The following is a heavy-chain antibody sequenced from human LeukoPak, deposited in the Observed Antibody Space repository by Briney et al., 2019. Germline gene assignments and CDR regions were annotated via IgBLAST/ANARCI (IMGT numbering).Heavy chain of an antibody. CDR3: ARTGTTGDFDY. CDR2: IKKDGSEK. V-gene: IGHV3-7*01. Sequence: GGSLRLSCAAAEFTFSRYWMSCVRQAPGKGLEWVANIKKDGSEKYYVDSVKGRFTISRDNAKNSLYLQMNSLRAEDTAVYYCARTGTTGDFDYWGQGTLVTVSS. J-gene: IGHJ4*02. D-gene: IGHD1-1*01. CDR1: EFTFSRYW.